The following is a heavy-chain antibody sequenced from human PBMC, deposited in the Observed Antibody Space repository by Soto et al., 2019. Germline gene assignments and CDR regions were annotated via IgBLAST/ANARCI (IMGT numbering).Heavy chain of an antibody. CDR3: ARARPPSSSWYGYDY. D-gene: IGHD6-13*01. J-gene: IGHJ4*02. CDR2: INHSGST. CDR1: GGSFSGYY. Sequence: PSETLSLTCAVYGGSFSGYYWSWIRQPPGKGLEWIGEINHSGSTNYNPSLKSRVTISVDTSKNQFSLKLSSVTAADTAVYYCARARPPSSSWYGYDYWGQGTLVTVSS. V-gene: IGHV4-34*01.